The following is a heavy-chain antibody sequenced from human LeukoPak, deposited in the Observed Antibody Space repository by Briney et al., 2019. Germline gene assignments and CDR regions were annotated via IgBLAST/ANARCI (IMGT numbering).Heavy chain of an antibody. J-gene: IGHJ6*03. CDR3: ARVSVFVDLFLRGAPSYMDV. D-gene: IGHD3-10*01. Sequence: SQTLSLTCTVSGGSISSGSYYWSWIRQPAGKGLEWIGRIYTSGSTNYNPSLKSRVTISVDTSKNQFSLKLSSVTAADTAVYYCARVSVFVDLFLRGAPSYMDVWGKGTTVTVSS. CDR1: GGSISSGSYY. CDR2: IYTSGST. V-gene: IGHV4-61*02.